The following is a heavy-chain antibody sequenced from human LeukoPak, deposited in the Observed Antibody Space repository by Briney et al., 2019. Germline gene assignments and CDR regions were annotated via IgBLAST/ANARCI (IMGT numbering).Heavy chain of an antibody. Sequence: GVLRLSCAASGFTFSNYDIHWVRQATGKSLEWVSASGTADDTYYLDSVKGRFTISRENAKNSLYLQMNSLRAEDTAVYYCARGIVGVPNWFDPWGQGTLVTVSS. CDR1: GFTFSNYD. CDR3: ARGIVGVPNWFDP. D-gene: IGHD1-26*01. CDR2: SGTADDT. V-gene: IGHV3-13*01. J-gene: IGHJ5*02.